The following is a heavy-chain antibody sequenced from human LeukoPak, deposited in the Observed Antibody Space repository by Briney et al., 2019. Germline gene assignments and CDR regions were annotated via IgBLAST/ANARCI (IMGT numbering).Heavy chain of an antibody. V-gene: IGHV1-18*01. CDR3: ARDGDSSGWSNWFDP. Sequence: ASVKVSCKASGYTFTSYGISWVRQAPGQGLEWMGWISAYNGNTNYAQKLQGRVTMTTDTSTSTAYMELRSLRSDDTAVYYCARDGDSSGWSNWFDPWGQGTLVTASS. CDR2: ISAYNGNT. D-gene: IGHD6-19*01. J-gene: IGHJ5*02. CDR1: GYTFTSYG.